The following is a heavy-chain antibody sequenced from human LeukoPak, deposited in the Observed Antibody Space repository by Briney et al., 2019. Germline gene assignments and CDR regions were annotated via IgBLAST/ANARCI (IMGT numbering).Heavy chain of an antibody. CDR3: ARDLGRYGDRDAFDI. Sequence: SETLSLTCTVSGGSISSYYWSWIRQPPGKGLEWIGYIYYSGSTNYNPSLKSRVTISVDTSKNQFSLKLSSVTAADTAVYYCARDLGRYGDRDAFDIRGQGTMVTVSS. CDR1: GGSISSYY. J-gene: IGHJ3*02. D-gene: IGHD4-17*01. V-gene: IGHV4-59*12. CDR2: IYYSGST.